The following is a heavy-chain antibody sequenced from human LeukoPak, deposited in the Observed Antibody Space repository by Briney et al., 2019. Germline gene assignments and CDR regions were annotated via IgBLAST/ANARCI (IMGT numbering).Heavy chain of an antibody. D-gene: IGHD1-26*01. Sequence: GESLKISCKGSGYSFTNYWIGWVRQMPGKGLKWMGIIYPGDSDARYSPSFQGQVTISADKSISTAYLQWSSLKASDTAMFYCARRDSGSYYMDAFDIWGQGTMVTVSS. CDR1: GYSFTNYW. J-gene: IGHJ3*02. CDR3: ARRDSGSYYMDAFDI. V-gene: IGHV5-51*01. CDR2: IYPGDSDA.